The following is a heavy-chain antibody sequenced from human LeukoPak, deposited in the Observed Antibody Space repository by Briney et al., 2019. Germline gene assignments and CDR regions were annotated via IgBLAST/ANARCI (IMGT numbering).Heavy chain of an antibody. CDR2: INPNSGGT. V-gene: IGHV1-2*02. D-gene: IGHD6-19*01. CDR3: ARVPSGYSSGWSNHWFDP. Sequence: ASVTVSCKASGYTFTGYYMHWVRQAPGQGLEWMGWINPNSGGTNYAQTFQGRVTMTRDTSISTAYMELSRLRSDDTAVYYCARVPSGYSSGWSNHWFDPWGQGTLVTVSS. CDR1: GYTFTGYY. J-gene: IGHJ5*02.